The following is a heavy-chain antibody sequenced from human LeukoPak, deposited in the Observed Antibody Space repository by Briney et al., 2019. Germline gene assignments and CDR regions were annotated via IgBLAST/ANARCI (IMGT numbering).Heavy chain of an antibody. CDR2: IYYSGST. CDR1: GGSISSYY. D-gene: IGHD5-12*01. V-gene: IGHV4-59*01. CDR3: ARGSGYYYH. J-gene: IGHJ5*02. Sequence: SETLSLICTVSGGSISSYYWSWIRQPPGKGLEWIEYIYYSGSTNYNPSLKSRVTMSVDTSRNQFSLKLSSVAAADTAVYYCARGSGYYYHWGQGTLVTVSS.